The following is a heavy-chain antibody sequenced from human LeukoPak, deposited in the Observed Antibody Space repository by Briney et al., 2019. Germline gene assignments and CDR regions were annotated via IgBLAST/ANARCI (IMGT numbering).Heavy chain of an antibody. Sequence: PGGSLRLSCAPSGFTFSTYWMHWVRQAPGKGLVWVSRINSDGSSTSYADSVKGRFSISRDNAKNTLYLQMNSLRAEDTAVYYCARGDYGDYGKDYWGQGTLVTVSS. CDR3: ARGDYGDYGKDY. CDR2: INSDGSST. D-gene: IGHD4-17*01. CDR1: GFTFSTYW. J-gene: IGHJ4*02. V-gene: IGHV3-74*01.